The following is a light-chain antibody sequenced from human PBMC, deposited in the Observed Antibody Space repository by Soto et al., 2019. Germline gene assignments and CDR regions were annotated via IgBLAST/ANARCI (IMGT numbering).Light chain of an antibody. CDR2: ATS. V-gene: IGKV1-39*01. J-gene: IGKJ2*01. CDR1: QSISIY. CDR3: QQSYSTPRT. Sequence: DIQMTQSPSSLSASVGDRVTITCRASQSISIYLNWYQQRPGKAPNLLIYATSRLQSGVPSRFSGNGSGTDFTLTISSLQPEDFASYFCQQSYSTPRTFGQGTKLEIK.